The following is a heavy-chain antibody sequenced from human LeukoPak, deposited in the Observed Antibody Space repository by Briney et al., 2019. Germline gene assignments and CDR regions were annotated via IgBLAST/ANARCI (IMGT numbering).Heavy chain of an antibody. V-gene: IGHV3-21*01. D-gene: IGHD2-2*01. CDR3: ARGASYLVPAANDFDY. Sequence: GGSLRLSCAASGFTFSSYSMNWVRQAPGKGLEWVSSISSSSSYIYYADSVRGRFTISRDNAKNSLYLQMNSLRAEDTAVYYCARGASYLVPAANDFDYWGQGTLVTVSS. J-gene: IGHJ4*02. CDR1: GFTFSSYS. CDR2: ISSSSSYI.